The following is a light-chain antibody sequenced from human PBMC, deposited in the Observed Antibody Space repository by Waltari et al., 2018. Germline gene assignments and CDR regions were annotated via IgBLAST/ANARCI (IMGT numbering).Light chain of an antibody. CDR3: SSYTSSSTRV. CDR1: SSPGGGYHS. Sequence: QSALTPPAYVSGSPGPSITISCTGTSSPGGGYHSVSWYQQHPGKAPNLMSYDVSKRPSGVSNRFSGSKSGNTASLTISGLQAEDEADYYCSSYTSSSTRVFGGGTKLTVL. V-gene: IGLV2-14*01. J-gene: IGLJ3*02. CDR2: DVS.